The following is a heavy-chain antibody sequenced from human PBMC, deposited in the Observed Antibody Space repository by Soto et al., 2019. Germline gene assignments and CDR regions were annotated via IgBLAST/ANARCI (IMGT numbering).Heavy chain of an antibody. V-gene: IGHV4-39*01. CDR3: ARHYQKEWLFPTRYSYYGMDV. CDR1: GGSISSSSYY. J-gene: IGHJ6*02. D-gene: IGHD3-3*01. Sequence: PSETLSLTCTVSGGSISSSSYYWGWIRQPPGKGLEWIGSIYYSGSTYYNPSLKSRVTISVDTSKNQFSLKLSSVTAADTAVYYCARHYQKEWLFPTRYSYYGMDVWGQGTTVTVSS. CDR2: IYYSGST.